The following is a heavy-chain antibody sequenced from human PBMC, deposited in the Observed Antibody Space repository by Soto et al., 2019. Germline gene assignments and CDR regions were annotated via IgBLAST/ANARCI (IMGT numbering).Heavy chain of an antibody. CDR1: GFSCSNDG. D-gene: IGHD7-27*01. V-gene: IGHV3-21*04. J-gene: IGHJ4*01. CDR2: ISSSSSYI. CDR3: ARSGSTNSVDF. Sequence: GGSLRISCAASGFSCSNDGMNWVRQAPGKGLEWVSSISSSSSYIYYADSVKGRFTISRDNAKKSLFLQMNSLRAEDTAMYYCARSGSTNSVDFWSHATLDTVAS.